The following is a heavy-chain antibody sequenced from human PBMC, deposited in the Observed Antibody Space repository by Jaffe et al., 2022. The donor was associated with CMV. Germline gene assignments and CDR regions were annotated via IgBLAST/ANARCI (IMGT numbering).Heavy chain of an antibody. D-gene: IGHD6-19*01. CDR1: GFTFSSYW. J-gene: IGHJ5*02. CDR3: ARGGLGQWLVGFDP. V-gene: IGHV3-7*03. Sequence: EVQLVESGGGLVQPGGSLRLSCAASGFTFSSYWMSWVRQAPGKGLEWVANIKQDGSEKYYVDSVKGRFTISRDNAKNSLYLQMNSLRAEDTAVYYCARGGLGQWLVGFDPWGQGTLVTVSS. CDR2: IKQDGSEK.